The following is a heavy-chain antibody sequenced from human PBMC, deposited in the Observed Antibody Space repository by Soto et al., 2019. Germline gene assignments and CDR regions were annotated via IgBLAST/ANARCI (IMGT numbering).Heavy chain of an antibody. CDR3: ARGSSTAPDAFDI. CDR2: ITSSSSYI. D-gene: IGHD4-17*01. V-gene: IGHV3-21*01. Sequence: PGGSLRLSCAASGFTFSSYSMNWVRQAPGKGLEWVSSITSSSSYIYYADSVKGRFTISRDNAKNSLYLQMNSLRAEDTAVYYCARGSSTAPDAFDIWGQGTMVTVSS. J-gene: IGHJ3*02. CDR1: GFTFSSYS.